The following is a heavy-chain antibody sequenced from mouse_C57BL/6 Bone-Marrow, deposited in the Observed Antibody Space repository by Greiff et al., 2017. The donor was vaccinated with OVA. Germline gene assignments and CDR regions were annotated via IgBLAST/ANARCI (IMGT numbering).Heavy chain of an antibody. Sequence: QVQLQQPGAELVKPGASVKLSCKASGYTFTSYWMHWVKQRPGQGLEWIGMIHPNSGSTNYNEKFKSKATLTVDKSSSTAYMQLSSLTSEDSAVDYCARLGDYYGSPWFAYWGQGTLVTVSA. CDR2: IHPNSGST. J-gene: IGHJ3*01. V-gene: IGHV1-64*01. D-gene: IGHD1-1*01. CDR3: ARLGDYYGSPWFAY. CDR1: GYTFTSYW.